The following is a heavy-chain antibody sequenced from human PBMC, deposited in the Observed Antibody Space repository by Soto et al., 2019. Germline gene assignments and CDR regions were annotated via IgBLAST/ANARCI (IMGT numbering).Heavy chain of an antibody. Sequence: SETLSITCAVYGGSLSGYYWSWIRQPPGKGLEWIGEINHSGSTNYNPSLKSRVTISVDTSKNQFSLKLSSVTAADTAVYYCARGGQDIVVVVSTNFDYWGQGTLVTVSS. CDR2: INHSGST. CDR1: GGSLSGYY. J-gene: IGHJ4*02. CDR3: ARGGQDIVVVVSTNFDY. V-gene: IGHV4-34*01. D-gene: IGHD2-15*01.